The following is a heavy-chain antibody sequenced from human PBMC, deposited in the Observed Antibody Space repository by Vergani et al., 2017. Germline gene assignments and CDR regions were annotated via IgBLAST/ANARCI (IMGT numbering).Heavy chain of an antibody. J-gene: IGHJ4*02. CDR1: GGSISSYY. D-gene: IGHD5-24*01. Sequence: QVQLQESGPGLVKPSETLSLTCTVSGGSISSYYWSWIRQPPGKGLEWIGYIYSSGSTHYNPSLKSRVTISVDTSKNQFSLKLSSVTAADTAVYYCARTTQARDGYNYSFDYWGQGTLVTVSS. CDR2: IYSSGST. V-gene: IGHV4-59*01. CDR3: ARTTQARDGYNYSFDY.